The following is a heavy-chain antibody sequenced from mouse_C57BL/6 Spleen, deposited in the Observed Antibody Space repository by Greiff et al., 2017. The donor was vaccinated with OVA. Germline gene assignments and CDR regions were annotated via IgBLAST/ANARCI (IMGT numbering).Heavy chain of an antibody. CDR3: ARSGAYGSSYGYFDV. CDR1: GYTFTSYW. D-gene: IGHD1-1*01. CDR2: IDPSDSYT. J-gene: IGHJ1*03. V-gene: IGHV1-50*01. Sequence: VKLQQPGAELVKPGASVKLSCKASGYTFTSYWMQWVKQRPGQGLEWIGEIDPSDSYTNYNQKFKGKATLTVDTSSSTAYMQLSSLTSEDSAVYYCARSGAYGSSYGYFDVWGTGTTVTVSS.